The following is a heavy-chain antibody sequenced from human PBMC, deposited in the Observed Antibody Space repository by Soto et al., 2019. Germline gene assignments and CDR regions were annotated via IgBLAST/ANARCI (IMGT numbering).Heavy chain of an antibody. Sequence: QVQLVQSGAEVKKPGSSVKVSCKASGGTFSSYAISWVRQAPGQGLEWMGGIIPIFGTANYAQKFQGRVTITADESTSTAYMELSSLRSEDTAVYYCAGKLITMIVVVTTGDYWYFDLWGRGTLVTVSS. CDR2: IIPIFGTA. J-gene: IGHJ2*01. CDR3: AGKLITMIVVVTTGDYWYFDL. D-gene: IGHD3-22*01. V-gene: IGHV1-69*01. CDR1: GGTFSSYA.